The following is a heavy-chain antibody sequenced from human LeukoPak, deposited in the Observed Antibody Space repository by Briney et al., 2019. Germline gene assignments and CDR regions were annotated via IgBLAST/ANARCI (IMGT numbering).Heavy chain of an antibody. V-gene: IGHV3-74*01. J-gene: IGHJ4*02. CDR2: INTDGSST. Sequence: GGSLRLSCAASGFTFSSYWMHWVRQAPGKGLVLVSRINTDGSSTSYADSVKGRFTISRDNAKNTLYLQMNSLRAEDTAVYYCARDRDSSGWSGGFDYWGQGTLVTVSS. CDR3: ARDRDSSGWSGGFDY. D-gene: IGHD6-19*01. CDR1: GFTFSSYW.